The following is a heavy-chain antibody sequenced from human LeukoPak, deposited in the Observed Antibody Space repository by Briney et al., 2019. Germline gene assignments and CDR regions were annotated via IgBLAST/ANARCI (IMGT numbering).Heavy chain of an antibody. Sequence: GGSLRLSCAASGFTFSSYAMSWVRQAPGKGLEWVSAISGSGGSTYYADSVKGRFTISRDNSKNTLYLKMNSLRAEDTAVYYCANAPYYYDSSGYYYFDYWGQGTLVTVS. CDR2: ISGSGGST. CDR3: ANAPYYYDSSGYYYFDY. V-gene: IGHV3-23*01. J-gene: IGHJ4*02. D-gene: IGHD3-22*01. CDR1: GFTFSSYA.